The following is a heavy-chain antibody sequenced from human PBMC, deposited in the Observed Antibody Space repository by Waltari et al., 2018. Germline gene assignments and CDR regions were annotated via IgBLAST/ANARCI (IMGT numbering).Heavy chain of an antibody. CDR1: GGTFSSYA. CDR2: IIPIFGTA. V-gene: IGHV1-69*01. CDR3: ARTRMSRTYYDFWKGAFGY. Sequence: QVQLVQSGAEVKKPGSSVKVSCKASGGTFSSYAISWVRQAPGPGLEWMGGIIPIFGTANYAQKFQGRVTITADESTSTAYMELSSLRSEDTAVYYCARTRMSRTYYDFWKGAFGYWGQGTLVTVSS. J-gene: IGHJ4*02. D-gene: IGHD3-3*01.